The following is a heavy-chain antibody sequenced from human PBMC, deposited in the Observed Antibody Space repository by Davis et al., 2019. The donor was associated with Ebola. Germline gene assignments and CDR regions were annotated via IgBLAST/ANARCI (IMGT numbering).Heavy chain of an antibody. CDR3: AKGGPADH. CDR1: GYTFTNYD. J-gene: IGHJ5*02. Sequence: ASVKVSCKASGYTFTNYDIHWVRQATGEGLEWMAWMKPNSGNTDYAQKFQGRVIFTRNTSTNTAYLELHSLRSDDTAVYYCAKGGPADHWGQGTLVTVSS. V-gene: IGHV1-8*01. CDR2: MKPNSGNT.